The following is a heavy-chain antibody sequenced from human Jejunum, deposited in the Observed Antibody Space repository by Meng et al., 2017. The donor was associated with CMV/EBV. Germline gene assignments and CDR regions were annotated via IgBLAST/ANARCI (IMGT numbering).Heavy chain of an antibody. J-gene: IGHJ6*02. D-gene: IGHD3-10*01. CDR1: GFPFGNYA. CDR3: ARFYYGMDV. V-gene: IGHV3-49*02. CDR2: IRSRGYGGPT. Sequence: TPSGFPFGNYAVSWVRQAPGKGLEWLGFIRSRGYGGPTEYAASVRGRFTISRDDSKSIAYLQMNSLKIEDTAVYYCARFYYGMDVWGQGTTVTVSS.